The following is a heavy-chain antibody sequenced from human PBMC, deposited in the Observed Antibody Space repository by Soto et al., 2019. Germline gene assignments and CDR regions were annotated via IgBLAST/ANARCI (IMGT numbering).Heavy chain of an antibody. Sequence: QVQLVQSGAEVKKPGASVKVSCKASGYTFTTYAMHWVRQAPGQRLEWMGWINTANGNTKYSQKIQGRVTITRDTSASTAHMELSSLKSEDTAVFYCARDLGNPYYFNYWGQGTLVTVSS. D-gene: IGHD3-16*01. CDR1: GYTFTTYA. J-gene: IGHJ4*02. CDR3: ARDLGNPYYFNY. V-gene: IGHV1-3*04. CDR2: INTANGNT.